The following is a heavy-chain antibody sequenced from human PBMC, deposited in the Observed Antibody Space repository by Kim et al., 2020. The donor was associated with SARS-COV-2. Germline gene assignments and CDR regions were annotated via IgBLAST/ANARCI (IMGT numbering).Heavy chain of an antibody. J-gene: IGHJ6*03. D-gene: IGHD2-2*01. Sequence: SETLSLTCAVYGGSLSGYSWNWIRQPPGKGLEWIGEINHSGGTNYSPSLKSRVTMSIDTSKNQFSLRLSSVTAADTAVYYCARGHIVVVPSPILGLGPIYYYYNVEVWGRGTPVSVS. CDR2: INHSGGT. CDR1: GGSLSGYS. V-gene: IGHV4-34*01. CDR3: ARGHIVVVPSPILGLGPIYYYYNVEV.